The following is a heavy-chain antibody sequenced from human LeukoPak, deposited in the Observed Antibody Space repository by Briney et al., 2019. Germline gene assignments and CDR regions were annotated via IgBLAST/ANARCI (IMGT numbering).Heavy chain of an antibody. CDR3: ARGPTIVTIFGVVKGYFDY. D-gene: IGHD3-3*01. V-gene: IGHV4-34*01. Sequence: SETLSLTCAVYGGSFSGYYWSWIRQPPGKGLEWIGEINHSGSTNYNPSLKSRDTISVDTSKNQFSLKLSSVTAADTAVYYCARGPTIVTIFGVVKGYFDYWGQGTLVTVSS. J-gene: IGHJ4*02. CDR1: GGSFSGYY. CDR2: INHSGST.